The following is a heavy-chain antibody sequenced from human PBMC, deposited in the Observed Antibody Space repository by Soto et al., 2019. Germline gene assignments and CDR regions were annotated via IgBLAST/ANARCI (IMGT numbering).Heavy chain of an antibody. CDR3: AKVRADYYDSSGPIDY. CDR1: GFTFSSYV. V-gene: IGHV3-23*01. Sequence: GGSLRLSCAASGFTFSSYVMSWVRQAPGKGLEWVSAISGSGGSAYYGDSVKGRFTISRDNSKNTLYLQMNSLRAEDTAVYYCAKVRADYYDSSGPIDYWGQGTLVTVSS. CDR2: ISGSGGSA. D-gene: IGHD3-22*01. J-gene: IGHJ4*02.